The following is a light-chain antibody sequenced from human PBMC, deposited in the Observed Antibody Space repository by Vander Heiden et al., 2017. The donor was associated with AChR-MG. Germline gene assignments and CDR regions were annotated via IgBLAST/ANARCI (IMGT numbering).Light chain of an antibody. CDR3: MQSAHWPGT. J-gene: IGKJ1*01. CDR2: KVS. Sequence: VVMTQSPLPLPVTLGQPASISCLSSQSLLHRDGSTYLSWFQQRPGQSPRRLIYKVSNRDSGVPDRVSGSGSGTDFTLKISRVEAEDVGVYYCMQSAHWPGTFGLGTKVEI. CDR1: QSLLHRDGSTY. V-gene: IGKV2-30*02.